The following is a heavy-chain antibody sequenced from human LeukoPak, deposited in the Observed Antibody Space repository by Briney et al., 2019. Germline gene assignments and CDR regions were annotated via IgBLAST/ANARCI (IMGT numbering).Heavy chain of an antibody. J-gene: IGHJ6*03. CDR1: GGSLSGYY. V-gene: IGHV4-34*01. Sequence: PSETLSLTCAVYGGSLSGYYWSWIRQPPGKGLEWIGEINHSGSTNYNPSLKSRVTISVDTSKNQFSLKLSSVTAADTAVYYCARYPLDYDFWSGYLSGYMDVWGKGTTVTVSS. D-gene: IGHD3-3*01. CDR3: ARYPLDYDFWSGYLSGYMDV. CDR2: INHSGST.